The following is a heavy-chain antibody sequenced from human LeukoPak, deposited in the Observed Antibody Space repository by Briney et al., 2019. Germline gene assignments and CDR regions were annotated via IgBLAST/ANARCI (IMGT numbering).Heavy chain of an antibody. Sequence: GGSLRLSCAASGFTFSSFAMSWVRQAPGKGLEWVSAISGSGGSTYYPDSVKGRFTISRDNSKNTLFLQMNSLRAEDTAVYYCAKDRSCTGSSCNVGSWGQGTMVTVSS. CDR1: GFTFSSFA. J-gene: IGHJ3*01. CDR2: ISGSGGST. CDR3: AKDRSCTGSSCNVGS. V-gene: IGHV3-23*01. D-gene: IGHD2-2*01.